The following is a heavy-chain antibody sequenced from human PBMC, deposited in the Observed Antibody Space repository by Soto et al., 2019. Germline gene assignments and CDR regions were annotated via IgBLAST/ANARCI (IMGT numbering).Heavy chain of an antibody. Sequence: NPSETLSLTCSVSDDSINSDKYYWGWIRQPPGKGLEWIGSIYYRGNAYYNPSLQTRVTISLDKSGSQFSLKLNSVTAADSAVYFCARLEGLATISYYFDFWGPGALVTVSS. J-gene: IGHJ4*02. D-gene: IGHD3-9*01. CDR1: DDSINSDKYY. CDR2: IYYRGNA. V-gene: IGHV4-39*01. CDR3: ARLEGLATISYYFDF.